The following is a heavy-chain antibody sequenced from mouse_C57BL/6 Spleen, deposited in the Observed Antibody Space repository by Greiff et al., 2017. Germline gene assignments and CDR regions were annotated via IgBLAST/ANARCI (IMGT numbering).Heavy chain of an antibody. J-gene: IGHJ2*01. V-gene: IGHV14-1*01. Sequence: EVQLQQSGAELVRPGASVKLSCTASGFNIKDYYMHWVKQRPEQGLEWIGRIDPEDGDTEYAPKFQGKATMTADTSSNTAYLQLSSLTSDDTAVYYCTTVYYGSSFYFDYWGQGTTLTVSS. CDR1: GFNIKDYY. CDR2: IDPEDGDT. D-gene: IGHD1-1*01. CDR3: TTVYYGSSFYFDY.